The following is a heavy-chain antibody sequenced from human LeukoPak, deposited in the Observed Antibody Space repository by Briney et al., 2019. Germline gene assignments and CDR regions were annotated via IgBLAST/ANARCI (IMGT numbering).Heavy chain of an antibody. Sequence: GGSLRLSCAASGFTFSSYEMNWVRQAPGKGLEWVSYISSSGSTIYYADSVKGRFTISRDNAKNSLYLQMNSPRAEDTAVYYCARGLPVAGLDYWGQGTLVTVSS. CDR3: ARGLPVAGLDY. J-gene: IGHJ4*02. V-gene: IGHV3-48*03. CDR2: ISSSGSTI. D-gene: IGHD6-19*01. CDR1: GFTFSSYE.